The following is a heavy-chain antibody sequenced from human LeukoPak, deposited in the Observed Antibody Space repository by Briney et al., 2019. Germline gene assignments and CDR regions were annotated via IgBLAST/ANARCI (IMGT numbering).Heavy chain of an antibody. CDR2: INPNSGGT. J-gene: IGHJ4*02. Sequence: AAVKVSCKASGYTFTGYYMHRVRQAPGQGLEWMGWINPNSGGTNYAQKFQGRVTMTRATSTSKVYMELSSLRSADTAVYYRARDLSRRWPNSGSTYFDYWGEGSPVTVSS. D-gene: IGHD4-23*01. CDR1: GYTFTGYY. CDR3: ARDLSRRWPNSGSTYFDY. V-gene: IGHV1-2*02.